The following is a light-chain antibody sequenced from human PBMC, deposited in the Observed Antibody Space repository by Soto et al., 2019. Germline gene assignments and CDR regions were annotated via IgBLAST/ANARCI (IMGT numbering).Light chain of an antibody. Sequence: QSALTQPASVSGSPGQSITISCTGYNYVSWYQQHPGKAPKLMIYEVSNRPSGVSNRFSGSKSGNTASLTISGLQAEDEADYYCSSYTSSNTLIFGGGTKLTVL. V-gene: IGLV2-14*01. CDR3: SSYTSSNTLI. CDR1: YNY. J-gene: IGLJ2*01. CDR2: EVS.